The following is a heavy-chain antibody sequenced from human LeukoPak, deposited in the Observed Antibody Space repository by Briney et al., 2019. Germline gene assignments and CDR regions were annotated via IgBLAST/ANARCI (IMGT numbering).Heavy chain of an antibody. CDR2: ISSNGGST. Sequence: GGSLRLSCSASGFTFSSYAMHWVRQAPGKGLEYVSAISSNGGSTYYADSVKGRFTISRDNAKNSLYLQMNSLRAEDTAVYYCARCYYYDSSGYYGQPIDYWGQGTLVTVSS. CDR3: ARCYYYDSSGYYGQPIDY. CDR1: GFTFSSYA. D-gene: IGHD3-22*01. V-gene: IGHV3-64*04. J-gene: IGHJ4*02.